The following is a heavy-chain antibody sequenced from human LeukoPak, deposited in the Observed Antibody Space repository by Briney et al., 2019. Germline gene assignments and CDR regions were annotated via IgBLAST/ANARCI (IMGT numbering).Heavy chain of an antibody. CDR2: IYHSGST. J-gene: IGHJ4*02. CDR1: GGSISSSSYY. Sequence: SETLSLTCTVSGGSISSSSYYWGWIRQPPGKGLEWIGSIYHSGSTYYNPSLKSRVTISVDTSKNQFSLKLSSVTAADTAVYYCARYSSGWYYFDYWGQGTLVTVSS. D-gene: IGHD6-19*01. V-gene: IGHV4-39*07. CDR3: ARYSSGWYYFDY.